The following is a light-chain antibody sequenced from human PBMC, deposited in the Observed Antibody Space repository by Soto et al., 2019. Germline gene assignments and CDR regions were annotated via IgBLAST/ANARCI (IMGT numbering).Light chain of an antibody. V-gene: IGKV3-20*01. Sequence: EVVLTQSPGTLSLSPGERATLSCRASETVTSDYLAWYQQKPGQAPRLLFYGASRRAAGIPDRFSGSGSGTDFTLIISRLEPEDFVVYFCQQYNNLPPDTFGQGTKLEIK. CDR1: ETVTSDY. CDR2: GAS. CDR3: QQYNNLPPDT. J-gene: IGKJ2*01.